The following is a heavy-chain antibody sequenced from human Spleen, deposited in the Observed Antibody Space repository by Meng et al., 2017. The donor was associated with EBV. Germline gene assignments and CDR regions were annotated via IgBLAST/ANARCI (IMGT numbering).Heavy chain of an antibody. Sequence: QVQVHRWGAGLLKGSESLSLTCAGDGGSFRDAAWNWIRQTPGKGLEWIWDINYSGSTNSTPSLKSRVDISLDTSKNHFSLKMSSVTAAATALYYCARGNRFRPQLDYWGQGTLVTVSS. V-gene: IGHV4-34*01. D-gene: IGHD2/OR15-2a*01. J-gene: IGHJ4*02. CDR3: ARGNRFRPQLDY. CDR2: INYSGST. CDR1: GGSFRDAA.